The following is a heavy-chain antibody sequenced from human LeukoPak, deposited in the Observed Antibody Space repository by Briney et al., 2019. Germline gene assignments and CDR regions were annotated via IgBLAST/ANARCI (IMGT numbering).Heavy chain of an antibody. D-gene: IGHD3-22*01. CDR3: ARDWRDSSGKFPNDAFDI. Sequence: GGSLRLSCAASGFTFSSYSMNWVRQAPGKGLEWVSSISSSTSYIYYADSVKGRFTISRDNAKNSLYLQMDSLRAEDTAVYYCARDWRDSSGKFPNDAFDIWGQGTLVTVSS. V-gene: IGHV3-21*01. J-gene: IGHJ3*02. CDR2: ISSSTSYI. CDR1: GFTFSSYS.